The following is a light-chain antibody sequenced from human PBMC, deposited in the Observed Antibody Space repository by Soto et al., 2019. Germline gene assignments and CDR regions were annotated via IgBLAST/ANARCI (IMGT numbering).Light chain of an antibody. V-gene: IGLV2-14*03. CDR2: EVR. Sequence: QSALTQPASVSGSPGQSSTISCTGTSSDIGAYDYVSWFQQYSGKAPTLIIYEVRFRPSGVSSRFSGSKSGNTASLTISGLQPEDEADYYCGSYASDTLIFGGGTKVTVL. CDR1: SSDIGAYDY. J-gene: IGLJ2*01. CDR3: GSYASDTLI.